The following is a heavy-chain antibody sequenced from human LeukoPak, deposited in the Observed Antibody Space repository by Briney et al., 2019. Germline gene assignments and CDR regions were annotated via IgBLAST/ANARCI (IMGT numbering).Heavy chain of an antibody. CDR1: GFTFSSYG. V-gene: IGHV3-33*01. Sequence: GGSLRLSCAASGFTFSSYGMDWVRQAPGKGLEWVAVIWYDGSNKYYADSVKGRFTISRDNSKNTLYQQMNSLRAEDTAVYYCARGPYSSSFCILEYWGQGTLVTVSS. CDR3: ARGPYSSSFCILEY. J-gene: IGHJ4*02. D-gene: IGHD6-13*01. CDR2: IWYDGSNK.